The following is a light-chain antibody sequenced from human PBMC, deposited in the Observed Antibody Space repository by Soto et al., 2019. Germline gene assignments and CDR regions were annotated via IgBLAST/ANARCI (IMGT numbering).Light chain of an antibody. Sequence: EIVMTQSPATLSLAPGERVTLSCRASESVSTNLAWYQQKAGQAPRLLIYGASTRATGIPPRFSGSGSGTDFTLTISSLEPEDSAVYYCQQRHMWPITFGQGTRLEV. V-gene: IGKV3D-15*01. CDR1: ESVSTN. CDR3: QQRHMWPIT. CDR2: GAS. J-gene: IGKJ5*01.